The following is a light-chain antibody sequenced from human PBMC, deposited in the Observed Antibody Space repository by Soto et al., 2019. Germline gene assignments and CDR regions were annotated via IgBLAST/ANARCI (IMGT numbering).Light chain of an antibody. CDR3: AAWDNNLGGPA. CDR1: NSNIGSKY. V-gene: IGLV1-47*01. CDR2: RNN. J-gene: IGLJ2*01. Sequence: QSVLTQPPSASGTPGQRVSISCSGSNSNIGSKYVYWYQQLPGTAPKLLMYRNNQRPSGVPDRFSGSKSGTSASLAISGLRSEDEADYYCAAWDNNLGGPAFGGGTKLHRP.